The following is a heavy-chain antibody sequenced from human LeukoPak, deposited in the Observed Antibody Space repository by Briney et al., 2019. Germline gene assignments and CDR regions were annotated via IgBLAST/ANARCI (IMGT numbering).Heavy chain of an antibody. V-gene: IGHV1-18*01. CDR1: GYTFTSYG. J-gene: IGHJ3*02. CDR2: ISAYNGNT. CDR3: ARDWYCSGGSCSHAFDI. Sequence: ASVKVSCKASGYTFTSYGISWVRQAPGQGLEWMGWISAYNGNTNYAQKLQGRVTMTTDTSTSTAYMELRSLRSDDTAVYYCARDWYCSGGSCSHAFDIWGQGTMVTVSS. D-gene: IGHD2-15*01.